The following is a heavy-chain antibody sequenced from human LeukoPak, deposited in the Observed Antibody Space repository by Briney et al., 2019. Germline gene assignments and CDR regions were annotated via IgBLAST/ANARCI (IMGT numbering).Heavy chain of an antibody. CDR3: ARTTGYDQFVRASNWFDP. CDR1: GGTFSSYA. Sequence: GASVKVSCKASGGTFSSYAISWVRQAPGQGLEWMGGIIPIFGTANYAQKFQGRVTITADESTSTAYMELSSLRSEDTAVHYCARTTGYDQFVRASNWFDPWGQGTLVTVSS. J-gene: IGHJ5*02. D-gene: IGHD3-3*01. CDR2: IIPIFGTA. V-gene: IGHV1-69*13.